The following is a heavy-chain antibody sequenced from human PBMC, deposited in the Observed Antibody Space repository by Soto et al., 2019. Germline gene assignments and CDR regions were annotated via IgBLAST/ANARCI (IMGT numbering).Heavy chain of an antibody. CDR3: ARFSLSIVVVVGGGMDV. D-gene: IGHD2-15*01. V-gene: IGHV4-34*01. J-gene: IGHJ6*02. CDR1: GGSFSGYY. CDR2: INHSGST. Sequence: QVQLQQWGAGLLKPSETLSLTCAVYGGSFSGYYWSWIRQPPGKGLEWIGEINHSGSTNYNPSLTSRVTISVDTSKNQFSLKLSSVTAADTAVYYCARFSLSIVVVVGGGMDVWGQGTTVTVSS.